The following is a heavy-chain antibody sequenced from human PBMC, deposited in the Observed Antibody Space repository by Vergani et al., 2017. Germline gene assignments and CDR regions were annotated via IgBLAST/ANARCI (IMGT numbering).Heavy chain of an antibody. CDR1: GGSISSYN. CDR2: SYYSGST. Sequence: QVQLQESGPGLVKPSETLSLTCTVSGGSISSYNWSWIRQPPGKGLEWIGYSYYSGSTNYNPSLKSRVTLSLDTSKDQYSLKLSSVTAADTAVYYCARTLSIYYDRSGYVPAAFDIWRQGTIVTVSS. J-gene: IGHJ3*02. V-gene: IGHV4-59*01. D-gene: IGHD3-22*01. CDR3: ARTLSIYYDRSGYVPAAFDI.